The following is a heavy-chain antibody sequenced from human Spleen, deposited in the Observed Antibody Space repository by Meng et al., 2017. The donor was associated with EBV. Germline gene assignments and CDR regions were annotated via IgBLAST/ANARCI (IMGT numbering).Heavy chain of an antibody. CDR2: ISAYNGNT. Sequence: QLVQAAVEVKKPGASVKVSCQTSGYTFNDYGVTWMRQAPGQGLEWMGWISAYNGNTRYAEKLQGRITMTADTSTSTVYMELGSLTSDDTAVYYCARGIAGADERWFDPWGQGTLVTVSS. D-gene: IGHD1-26*01. CDR1: GYTFNDYG. J-gene: IGHJ5*02. CDR3: ARGIAGADERWFDP. V-gene: IGHV1-18*01.